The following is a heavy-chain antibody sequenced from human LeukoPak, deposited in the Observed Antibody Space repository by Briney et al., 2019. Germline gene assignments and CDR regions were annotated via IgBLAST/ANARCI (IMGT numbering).Heavy chain of an antibody. Sequence: GGSLRLSCVASGFTFSSYAMSWVRQAAGKGLEWVSSTSSSGETTYYADSVKGRFTISRDNSRSTLYLQMNSLRAEDTAVYYCAKDRPNYYGTNGHYYRRDGDCWGQGTLVTVSS. CDR2: TSSSGETT. J-gene: IGHJ4*02. D-gene: IGHD3-22*01. CDR3: AKDRPNYYGTNGHYYRRDGDC. CDR1: GFTFSSYA. V-gene: IGHV3-23*01.